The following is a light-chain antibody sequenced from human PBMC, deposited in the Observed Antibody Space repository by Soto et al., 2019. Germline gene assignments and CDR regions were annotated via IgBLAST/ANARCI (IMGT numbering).Light chain of an antibody. J-gene: IGKJ2*01. V-gene: IGKV3-20*01. CDR3: QQYGSSLYT. Sequence: EIVLTQSPGTLSLSPGERATLSCRASQSVSSSYLAWYQQKPGQAPRLLIYGASSRATGIPDRFSGSGSGTDFTLTISRLEPDDFGVYYCQQYGSSLYTFGQGTKLEIK. CDR2: GAS. CDR1: QSVSSSY.